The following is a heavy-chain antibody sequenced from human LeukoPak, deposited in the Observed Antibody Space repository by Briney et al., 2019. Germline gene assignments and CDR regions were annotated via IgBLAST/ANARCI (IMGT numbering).Heavy chain of an antibody. J-gene: IGHJ4*02. CDR1: GGSISSSGYY. CDR2: IYHSGST. CDR3: ARDTHMDY. D-gene: IGHD2-15*01. Sequence: SETLSLTCTVPGGSISSSGYYWGWIRQPPGKGLEWIANIYHSGSTYYNPSLKSRVTISIDTSKNQFSLKLSSVTAADTAVYYCARDTHMDYWGQGTLVTVSS. V-gene: IGHV4-39*07.